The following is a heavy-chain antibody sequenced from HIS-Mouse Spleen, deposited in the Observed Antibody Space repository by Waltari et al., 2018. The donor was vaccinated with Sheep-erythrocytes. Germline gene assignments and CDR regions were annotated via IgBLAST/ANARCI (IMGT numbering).Heavy chain of an antibody. D-gene: IGHD6-19*01. V-gene: IGHV3-21*01. CDR1: VLPLRSLG. CDR2: ISSSSSYI. J-gene: IGHJ1*01. CDR3: ARDDSWKHSSPIQH. Sequence: EVQLVESGGGLVKPGGSLTLHCAASVLPLRSLGRNWVRQAPGKGLEWVSSISSSSSYIYYEDSVKGRFTISRDNAKNSLYLQMNSLRAEDTAVYYCARDDSWKHSSPIQHWGQGTLVTVSS.